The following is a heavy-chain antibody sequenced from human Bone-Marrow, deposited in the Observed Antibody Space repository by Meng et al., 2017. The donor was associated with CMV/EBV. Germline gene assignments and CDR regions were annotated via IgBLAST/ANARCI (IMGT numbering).Heavy chain of an antibody. CDR2: ISYDEVDK. Sequence: GGSLRLSCAASGFTFSSYAMHWVRQAPGKGLEWVAVISYDEVDKYYADSVKGRFTISRDNSKNTLYLQMNNLTAEDTALYYCARDAATVGTHPPDYWGQGTLVTFYS. CDR1: GFTFSSYA. V-gene: IGHV3-30*04. J-gene: IGHJ4*02. D-gene: IGHD4-23*01. CDR3: ARDAATVGTHPPDY.